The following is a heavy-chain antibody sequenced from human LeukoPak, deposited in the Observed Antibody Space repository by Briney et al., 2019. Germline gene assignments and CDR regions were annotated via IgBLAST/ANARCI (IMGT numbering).Heavy chain of an antibody. V-gene: IGHV4-39*01. Sequence: PSETLSLTCTVSGVSISSGNYYWGWIRQPPGKGLEWLGNIYYSGSTYYNPSLKSRVTISVDTSKNQFSLNLISVSAADTAVYFSARLVCSPGSCYFDYWGQGTLVTVSS. CDR2: IYYSGST. CDR1: GVSISSGNYY. J-gene: IGHJ4*02. CDR3: ARLVCSPGSCYFDY. D-gene: IGHD2-15*01.